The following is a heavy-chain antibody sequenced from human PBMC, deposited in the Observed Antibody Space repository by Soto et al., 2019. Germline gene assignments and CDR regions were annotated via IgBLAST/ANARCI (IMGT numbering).Heavy chain of an antibody. CDR1: GGSFSGYY. CDR2: INHSGST. J-gene: IGHJ4*02. D-gene: IGHD4-4*01. V-gene: IGHV4-34*01. CDR3: ARGSPADYSNSLDG. Sequence: QVQLQQWGAGLLKPSETLSLTCAVYGGSFSGYYWSWIRQPPGKGLEWIGEINHSGSTNYNPSLKSRVTISVDTSKNQFSLKLSSVTAADTAVYYCARGSPADYSNSLDGWGQGTLVTVSS.